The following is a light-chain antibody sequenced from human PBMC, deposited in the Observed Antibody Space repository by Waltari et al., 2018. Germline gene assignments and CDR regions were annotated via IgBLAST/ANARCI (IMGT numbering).Light chain of an antibody. Sequence: SFELTQTSSLSVSPGQTVRISCSGDVLANKYARWFQQKPGQAPVLIIFRDTARPSGIPERFSGHSSGTTATLIIRGAQVEDEGDYYCYAAADNNLGVFGGGTKVTVL. J-gene: IGLJ2*01. V-gene: IGLV3-27*01. CDR1: VLANKY. CDR2: RDT. CDR3: YAAADNNLGV.